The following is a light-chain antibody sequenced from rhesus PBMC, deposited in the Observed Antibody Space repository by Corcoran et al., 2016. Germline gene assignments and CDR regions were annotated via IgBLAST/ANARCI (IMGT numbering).Light chain of an antibody. CDR3: QQGYSYPSS. Sequence: DIQMTQSPSSLSASVGDRVTITCQASQSLSNYLNWYQQKPGKIPKLLIYRESSLQSGIPSRFSGSGSGTDFTLTISSLQPEDFATYYCQQGYSYPSSFGQGTKVEIK. CDR1: QSLSNY. J-gene: IGKJ2*01. V-gene: IGKV1S9*01. CDR2: RES.